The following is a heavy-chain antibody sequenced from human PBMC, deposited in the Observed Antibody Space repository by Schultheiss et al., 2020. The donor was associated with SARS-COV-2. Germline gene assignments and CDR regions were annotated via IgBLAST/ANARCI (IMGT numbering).Heavy chain of an antibody. CDR1: GGSFSGYY. CDR2: IYYSGST. Sequence: SQTLSLTCAVYGGSFSGYYWGWIRQPPGKGLEWIGSIYYSGSTNYNPSLKSRVTISVDTSKNQFSLKLSSVTAADTAVYYCARGKWGWENYGMDVWGQGTTVTVSS. D-gene: IGHD1-26*01. CDR3: ARGKWGWENYGMDV. V-gene: IGHV4-34*01. J-gene: IGHJ6*02.